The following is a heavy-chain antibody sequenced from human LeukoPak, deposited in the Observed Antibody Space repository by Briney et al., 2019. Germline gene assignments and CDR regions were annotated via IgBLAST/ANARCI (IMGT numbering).Heavy chain of an antibody. J-gene: IGHJ4*02. V-gene: IGHV4-34*01. CDR3: ARDGDFDWLLSSLDY. CDR2: INHSGST. D-gene: IGHD3-9*01. CDR1: GGSFSGYY. Sequence: SETLSLTCAVYGGSFSGYYWSWIRQPPGKGLEWIGEINHSGSTYYNPSLKSRVTISVDTSKNQFSLKLSSVTAADTAVYYCARDGDFDWLLSSLDYWGQGTLVTVSS.